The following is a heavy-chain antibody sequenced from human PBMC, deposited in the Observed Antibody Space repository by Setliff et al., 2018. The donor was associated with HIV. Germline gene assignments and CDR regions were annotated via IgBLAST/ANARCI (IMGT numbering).Heavy chain of an antibody. CDR1: GGSFSGYY. CDR3: ARYSKYYYYYMDV. V-gene: IGHV4-34*01. CDR2: INHSGST. D-gene: IGHD6-13*01. J-gene: IGHJ6*03. Sequence: KPSETLSLTCAVYGGSFSGYYWSWIRQPPGKGLEWIGEINHSGSTNYNPSLKSRLTISVDTSKNQFSLKLSSVTAADTAVYYCARYSKYYYYYMDVWGKGTTVTVSS.